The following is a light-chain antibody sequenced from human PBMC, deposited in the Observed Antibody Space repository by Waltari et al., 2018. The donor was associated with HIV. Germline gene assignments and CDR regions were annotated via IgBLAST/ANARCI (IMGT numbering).Light chain of an antibody. CDR2: DAS. V-gene: IGKV1-13*02. Sequence: AVQLTQSPSSLSTSVGDRVTITCRASQGISNALAWYQQKPEKAPKLLIYDASTLASGVPSRFSGSGSGTDFTLTISSLQPEDFATYYCQQFISYPVTFGQGTRLESK. CDR3: QQFISYPVT. CDR1: QGISNA. J-gene: IGKJ5*01.